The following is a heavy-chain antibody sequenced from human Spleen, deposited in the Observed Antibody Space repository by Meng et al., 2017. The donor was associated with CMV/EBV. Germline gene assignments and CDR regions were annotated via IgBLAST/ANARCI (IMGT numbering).Heavy chain of an antibody. D-gene: IGHD1-14*01. Sequence: GESLKISCAASGFTLSDYWMSWVRQAPGKGLEWVANIKQDGSEKYYVDSVKGRFTISRDNAKNSLYLQMTSLRVEDTTVYYCARDGPQFSPTSGWFHPWGQGTLVTVSS. CDR3: ARDGPQFSPTSGWFHP. J-gene: IGHJ5*02. CDR1: GFTLSDYW. CDR2: IKQDGSEK. V-gene: IGHV3-7*01.